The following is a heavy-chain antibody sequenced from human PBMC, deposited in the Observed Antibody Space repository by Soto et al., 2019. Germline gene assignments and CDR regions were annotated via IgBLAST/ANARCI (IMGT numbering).Heavy chain of an antibody. D-gene: IGHD2-2*01. CDR2: INAADGDT. Sequence: QVQLVQSGAELKKPGASVKISCETSGYRFSTSGIHWLRQAPGQSLEWMGWINAADGDTKYSQKFQGRVTLSRDTSASTANMELSSLTSEDTSIYYCARDSQRVQIPSTGWFDPWGQGTVVTVSS. CDR3: ARDSQRVQIPSTGWFDP. J-gene: IGHJ5*02. V-gene: IGHV1-3*01. CDR1: GYRFSTSG.